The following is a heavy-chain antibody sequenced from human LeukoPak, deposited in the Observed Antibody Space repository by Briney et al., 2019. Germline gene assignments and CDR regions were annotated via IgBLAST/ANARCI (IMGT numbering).Heavy chain of an antibody. CDR1: GFTFRNYV. J-gene: IGHJ6*03. Sequence: GKSLRLSCATSGFTFRNYVMHWVRQAPGKGLEWLALLSSDGTNDYYADSVKGRFTISRDNSKNTVYLQMNSLRAEDTAVYFCAKEYGYDYNYYYSMDVWGKGTTVTISS. CDR3: AKEYGYDYNYYYSMDV. V-gene: IGHV3-30*18. D-gene: IGHD1-1*01. CDR2: LSSDGTND.